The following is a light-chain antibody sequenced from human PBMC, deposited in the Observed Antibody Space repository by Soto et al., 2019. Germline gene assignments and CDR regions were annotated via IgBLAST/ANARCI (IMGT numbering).Light chain of an antibody. CDR3: QPRNNCPWT. V-gene: IGKV3-11*01. CDR2: DAS. Sequence: EIVLTQSPATLSLSPGERATLSCRASQSVSSYLAWYQQKLGQAPRLLIYDASNRATGIPARFSGSGSGTDFTLTISSLEPEDFAVYYCQPRNNCPWTFGQGTKVEIK. CDR1: QSVSSY. J-gene: IGKJ1*01.